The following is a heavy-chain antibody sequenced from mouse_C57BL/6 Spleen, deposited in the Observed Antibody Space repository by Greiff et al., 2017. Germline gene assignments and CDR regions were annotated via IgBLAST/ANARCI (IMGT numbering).Heavy chain of an antibody. Sequence: QVQLQQPGTELVKPGASVKLSCKASGYTFTSYWMNWVKQRHGKGLEWIGNINPSNGGTNYNEKFQSKATLTVDKSSNTAYMQLSSLASEDSAVDYCARDATTRIADYWGQGTTLTVSS. CDR3: ARDATTRIADY. D-gene: IGHD1-1*01. CDR1: GYTFTSYW. V-gene: IGHV1-53*01. J-gene: IGHJ2*01. CDR2: INPSNGGT.